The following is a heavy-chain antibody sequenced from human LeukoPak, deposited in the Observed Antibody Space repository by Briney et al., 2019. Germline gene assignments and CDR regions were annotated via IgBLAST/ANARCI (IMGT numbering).Heavy chain of an antibody. J-gene: IGHJ4*02. Sequence: GGSLRLSCAASGFTFSNAWMSWVRQAPGKGLEWVGRIKSKTDGGTTDYAAPVKGRFTISRDDSKNTLYLQMNSLKTEDTAVYYCTTDWIRYYDSSTFDYWGQGTLVTVSS. V-gene: IGHV3-15*01. D-gene: IGHD3-22*01. CDR3: TTDWIRYYDSSTFDY. CDR1: GFTFSNAW. CDR2: IKSKTDGGTT.